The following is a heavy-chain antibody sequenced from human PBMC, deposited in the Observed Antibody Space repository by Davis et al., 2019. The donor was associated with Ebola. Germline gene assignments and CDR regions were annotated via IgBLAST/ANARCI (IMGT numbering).Heavy chain of an antibody. V-gene: IGHV3-21*01. CDR2: ISSSSSYI. D-gene: IGHD6-13*01. J-gene: IGHJ6*02. CDR1: GFTFSSYS. CDR3: ASQLARYSSSGMDV. Sequence: GGSLRLSCAASGFTFSSYSMNWVRQAPGKGLEWVSSISSSSSYIYYADSVKGRFTISRDNAKNSLYLQMNSLRAEDTAMYYCASQLARYSSSGMDVWGQGTTVTVSS.